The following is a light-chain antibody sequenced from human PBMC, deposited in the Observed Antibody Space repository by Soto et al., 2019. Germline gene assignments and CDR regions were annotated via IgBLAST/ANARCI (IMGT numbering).Light chain of an antibody. J-gene: IGLJ1*01. CDR1: SSDVGGYNY. CDR2: DVS. V-gene: IGLV2-14*03. Sequence: HSALTQPASVSGSPGQSITISCTGTSSDVGGYNYVSWYQHHPGKAPKLMIYDVSNRPSGVSNRFSGSKSGNTASLTISGLQPGDEADYYCCSYTTTNTRQIVFGTGTKVTVL. CDR3: CSYTTTNTRQIV.